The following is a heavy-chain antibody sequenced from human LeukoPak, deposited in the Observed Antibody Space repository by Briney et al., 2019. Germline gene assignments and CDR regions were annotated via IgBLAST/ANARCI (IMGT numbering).Heavy chain of an antibody. CDR2: INPNSGGT. Sequence: ASVKVSCKASGYTFTGYYMHWVRQAPGQGLEWMGWINPNSGGTNCAQKFQGRVTMTRDTSISTAYMELSRLRSDDTAVYYCVRDYDSSGYYSYNWFDPWGQGTLVTVSS. CDR1: GYTFTGYY. D-gene: IGHD3-22*01. J-gene: IGHJ5*02. CDR3: VRDYDSSGYYSYNWFDP. V-gene: IGHV1-2*02.